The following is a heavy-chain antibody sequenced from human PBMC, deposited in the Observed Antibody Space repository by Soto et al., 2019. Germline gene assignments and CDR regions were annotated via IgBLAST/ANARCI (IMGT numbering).Heavy chain of an antibody. Sequence: SETLSLTCTFSGGSISGHYWIWIRQSPGKGLEWIGYIFYTGSTNYNPSLKSRITLSADTSKNQFSLRLNSVTAADTAVYYCARVGSSGWSPDYWGRGTLVTVSS. J-gene: IGHJ4*02. CDR1: GGSISGHY. CDR2: IFYTGST. CDR3: ARVGSSGWSPDY. D-gene: IGHD6-19*01. V-gene: IGHV4-59*11.